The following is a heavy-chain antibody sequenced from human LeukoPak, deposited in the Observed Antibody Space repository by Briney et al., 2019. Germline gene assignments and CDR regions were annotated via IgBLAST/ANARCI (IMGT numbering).Heavy chain of an antibody. CDR2: IYYSGST. CDR3: ARDRPYDPFDY. J-gene: IGHJ4*02. V-gene: IGHV4-31*03. Sequence: PSETLSLTCTVSGGSISNGGYYWSWIRQHPGKGLEWIGYIYYSGSTYYNPSLKSRVTISVDTSKNQFSLKLSSVTAADTAVYYCARDRPYDPFDYWGQGTLVTVSS. CDR1: GGSISNGGYY. D-gene: IGHD5-12*01.